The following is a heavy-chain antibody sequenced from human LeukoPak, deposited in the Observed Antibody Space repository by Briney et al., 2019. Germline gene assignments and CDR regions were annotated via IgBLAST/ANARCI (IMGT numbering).Heavy chain of an antibody. CDR3: ARPSGGYCSSTSCYRGGAFDI. Sequence: SETLSLTCAVSGYSISSGYYWCWLRPPPGKGLEWIGSIYHSGSTYYNPSLKSRVTISVDTSKNQFSLKLSSVTAADTAVYYCARPSGGYCSSTSCYRGGAFDIWGQGTMVTVSS. D-gene: IGHD2-2*02. J-gene: IGHJ3*02. CDR1: GYSISSGYY. V-gene: IGHV4-38-2*01. CDR2: IYHSGST.